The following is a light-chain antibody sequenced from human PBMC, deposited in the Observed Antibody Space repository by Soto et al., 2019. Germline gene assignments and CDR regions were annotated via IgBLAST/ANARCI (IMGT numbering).Light chain of an antibody. CDR2: EVS. V-gene: IGLV2-14*01. CDR1: SSDVGGYNY. J-gene: IGLJ1*01. CDR3: SSYTRSRPHG. Sequence: QSSLTQPASVSGSPGQSITISCTGTSSDVGGYNYVSWYQQHPGKVPKLMIYEVSHRPSGVSNRFSGSKSGNTASLTISGLQAEDEADYSCSSYTRSRPHGFGKGTKGTVL.